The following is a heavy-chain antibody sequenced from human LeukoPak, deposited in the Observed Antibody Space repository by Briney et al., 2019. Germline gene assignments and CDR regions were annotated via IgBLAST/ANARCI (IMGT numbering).Heavy chain of an antibody. V-gene: IGHV3-7*01. D-gene: IGHD2-21*02. CDR2: IKEDGSEK. CDR1: GFTFRSYW. J-gene: IGHJ4*02. Sequence: GGSLRLSCAASGFTFRSYWMSWVRQAPGKGVEWVANIKEDGSEKDYVESVKGRFTISRDNAKNSLYLQMNSLRVEDTAVYYCARDDSDPDYWGQGTLVTVSS. CDR3: ARDDSDPDY.